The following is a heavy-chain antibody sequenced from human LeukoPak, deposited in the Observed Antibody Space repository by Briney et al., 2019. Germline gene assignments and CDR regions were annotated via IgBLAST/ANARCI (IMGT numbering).Heavy chain of an antibody. CDR3: VRGFRYFDY. CDR1: FTSGTYI. CDR2: ITHPDGGT. V-gene: IGHV3-23*01. J-gene: IGHJ4*02. D-gene: IGHD2/OR15-2a*01. Sequence: PGGSLRLSCAFTSGTYIMRWVRQAPGRGLEWVSTITHPDGGTYYADSVKGRFTISRDNSKNTLYLQMNSLRAEDTAIYYCVRGFRYFDYWGQGTLVTVSS.